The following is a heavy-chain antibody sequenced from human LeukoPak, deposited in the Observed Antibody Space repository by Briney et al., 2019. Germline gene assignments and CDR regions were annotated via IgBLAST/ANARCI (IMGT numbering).Heavy chain of an antibody. CDR1: GFTFSDYY. CDR2: ISSSGSTI. D-gene: IGHD3-9*01. CDR3: AKGTYYDILTGYDRIYYFDY. Sequence: GGSLRLSCAASGFTFSDYYMSWIRQAPGKGLEWVSYISSSGSTIYYADSVKGRFTISRDNAKNSLYLQMNSLRAEDTAVYYCAKGTYYDILTGYDRIYYFDYWGQGTLVTVSS. J-gene: IGHJ4*02. V-gene: IGHV3-11*04.